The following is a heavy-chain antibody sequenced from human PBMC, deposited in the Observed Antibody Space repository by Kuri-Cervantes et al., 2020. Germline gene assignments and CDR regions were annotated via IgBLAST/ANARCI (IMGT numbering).Heavy chain of an antibody. CDR1: GFTFSSYG. CDR3: AKDLGYCSGGSCYHARYYYGMDV. J-gene: IGHJ6*02. D-gene: IGHD2-15*01. CDR2: ISYDGSNK. V-gene: IGHV3-30*18. Sequence: GGSLRLSCAASGFTFSSYGMHWVRQAPGKGLEWVAVISYDGSNKYYADSVKGRFTISRDNSKSTLYLQMKSLRAEDTAVYYCAKDLGYCSGGSCYHARYYYGMDVWGQGTKVTVSS.